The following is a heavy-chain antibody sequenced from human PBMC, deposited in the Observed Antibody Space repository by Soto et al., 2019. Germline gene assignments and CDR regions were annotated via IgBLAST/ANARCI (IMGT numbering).Heavy chain of an antibody. D-gene: IGHD2-15*01. V-gene: IGHV4-31*03. CDR3: ARGTGVGAANWFDP. J-gene: IGHJ5*02. CDR2: IYYSGST. Sequence: QVPLQESGPGLVKPSQTLSLTCTVSGGSISSGGYYWSWIRQHPGKGLEWIGYIYYSGSTYYNPSLKSRVTISVDTSKNQFSLKLSSVTAADTAVYYCARGTGVGAANWFDPWGQGTLVTVSS. CDR1: GGSISSGGYY.